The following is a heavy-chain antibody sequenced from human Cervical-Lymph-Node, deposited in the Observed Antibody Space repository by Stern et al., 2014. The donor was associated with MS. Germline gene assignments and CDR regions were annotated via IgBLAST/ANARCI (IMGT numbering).Heavy chain of an antibody. Sequence: QVTLRESGPTLVKPTQTLTLTCIFSGFSLSTFGVGVGWIRQPPGKALEWLALIYWDDDKYYRPSLKSRLTITKDTSKHQVFLKMTNMDPVDTATYYCAQSPVGGGFYWGQGTLVTVSS. CDR1: GFSLSTFGVG. J-gene: IGHJ4*02. CDR2: IYWDDDK. V-gene: IGHV2-5*02. CDR3: AQSPVGGGFY. D-gene: IGHD3-16*01.